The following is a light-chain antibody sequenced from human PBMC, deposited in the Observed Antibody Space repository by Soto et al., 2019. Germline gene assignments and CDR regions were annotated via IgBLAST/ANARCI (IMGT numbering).Light chain of an antibody. J-gene: IGKJ4*01. CDR2: DAS. CDR1: QDIRNH. CDR3: QQYETLPLT. Sequence: DIQMTQSPSSLSASVGDGVIITCQASQDIRNHLNWYQHKPGKAPKLLIYDASILAAGVPSRFSGSGYGTDFTFTISSLQPEDIATYYCQQYETLPLTFGGGTKVEIK. V-gene: IGKV1-33*01.